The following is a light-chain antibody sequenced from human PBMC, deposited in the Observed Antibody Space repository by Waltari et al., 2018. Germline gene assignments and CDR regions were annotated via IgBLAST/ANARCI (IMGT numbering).Light chain of an antibody. V-gene: IGKV3-11*01. CDR3: QQRGNWPLT. CDR1: QTIGSY. Sequence: EIVLTQSPATLSLSPGESATLSCRASQTIGSYLAWYQQKPGQAPRRLIYDASNRATGIPARFSGSGSGTDFILTISSLEPEDFAIYYCQQRGNWPLTFGGGTKVEIK. J-gene: IGKJ4*01. CDR2: DAS.